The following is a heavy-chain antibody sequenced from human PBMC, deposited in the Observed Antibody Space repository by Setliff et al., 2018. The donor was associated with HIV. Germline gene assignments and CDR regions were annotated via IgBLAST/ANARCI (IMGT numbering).Heavy chain of an antibody. CDR3: AREPTLYFGGDCYFDY. D-gene: IGHD2-21*02. V-gene: IGHV4-61*09. CDR2: IYTSGST. J-gene: IGHJ4*02. CDR1: GGSISSGSYY. Sequence: PSETLSLTCTVSGGSISSGSYYWSWIRQPAGKGLEWIGHIYTSGSTNYNPSLKSRVTISVDTSKNQFSLTLSSVTAADTAVYYCAREPTLYFGGDCYFDYWGEGTLVTVSS.